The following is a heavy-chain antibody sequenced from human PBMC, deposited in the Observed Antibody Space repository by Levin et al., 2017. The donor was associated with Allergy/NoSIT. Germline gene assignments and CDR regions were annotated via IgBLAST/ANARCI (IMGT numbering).Heavy chain of an antibody. CDR1: GDSVSGSTTA. CDR2: TYYRSKWYN. CDR3: ARSNINNWFDP. V-gene: IGHV6-1*01. J-gene: IGHJ5*02. Sequence: TSETLSLTCAISGDSVSGSTTAWSWLRQSPSRGLEWLGRTYYRSKWYNQYAESVKSRIIINPDASKNQFSLQLNSVTPEDTAVYFCARSNINNWFDPWGQGTLVTVSS.